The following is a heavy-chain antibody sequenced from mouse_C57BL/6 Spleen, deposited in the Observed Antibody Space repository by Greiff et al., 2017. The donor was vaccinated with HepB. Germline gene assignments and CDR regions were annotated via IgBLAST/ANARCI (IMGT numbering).Heavy chain of an antibody. CDR3: AREDTTVVEGDY. D-gene: IGHD1-1*01. CDR2: IHPNSGNT. V-gene: IGHV1-64*01. Sequence: QVQLQQPGAELVKPGASVKLSCKASGYTFTSYCMHWVKQRPGQGLEWIGMIHPNSGNTNYNEKFKSKATMTVDKSSSTAYMQLSSLTSEDSAVYYCAREDTTVVEGDYWGQGTTLTVSS. CDR1: GYTFTSYC. J-gene: IGHJ2*01.